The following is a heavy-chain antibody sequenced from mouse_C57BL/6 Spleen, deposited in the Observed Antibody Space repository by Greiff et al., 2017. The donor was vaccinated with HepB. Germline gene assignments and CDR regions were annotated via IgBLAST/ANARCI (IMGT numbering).Heavy chain of an antibody. D-gene: IGHD2-2*01. Sequence: EVHLVESGGGLVQPKGSLKLSCAASGFSFNTYAMNWVRQAPGKGLEWVARIRSKSNNYATYYADSVKDRFTISRDDSESMLYLQMNNLKTEDTAMYYCVRQNGYYFDYWGQGTLSQSPQ. CDR3: VRQNGYYFDY. V-gene: IGHV10-1*01. CDR1: GFSFNTYA. J-gene: IGHJ2*01. CDR2: IRSKSNNYAT.